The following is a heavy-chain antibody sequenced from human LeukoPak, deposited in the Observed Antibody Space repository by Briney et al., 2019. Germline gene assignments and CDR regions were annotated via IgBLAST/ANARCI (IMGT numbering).Heavy chain of an antibody. V-gene: IGHV1-69*05. J-gene: IGHJ4*02. Sequence: GASVKVSCKASGGTFSSYAISWVRQAPGQGLEWMGRIIPIFGTANYAQKFQGRVTITTDESTSTAYMELSSLRSEDTAVYYCARGRRFGVVITYFDYWGQGTLVTVSS. CDR1: GGTFSSYA. CDR3: ARGRRFGVVITYFDY. D-gene: IGHD3-3*01. CDR2: IIPIFGTA.